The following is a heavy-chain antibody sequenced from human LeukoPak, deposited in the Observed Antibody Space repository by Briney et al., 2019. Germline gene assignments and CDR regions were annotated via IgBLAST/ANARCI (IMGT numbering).Heavy chain of an antibody. CDR2: ISSSSSAI. CDR3: ARADRRDYYNFEYGLPDY. Sequence: GGSLRLSCVASGFAFNRYTINWVRQAPGKGLEWVSSISSSSSAIHYADSVKGRFTISRDNAKNSLYLQMHSLRAEDTAVYYCARADRRDYYNFEYGLPDYWGQGTLVTVSS. V-gene: IGHV3-21*01. J-gene: IGHJ4*02. CDR1: GFAFNRYT. D-gene: IGHD5-24*01.